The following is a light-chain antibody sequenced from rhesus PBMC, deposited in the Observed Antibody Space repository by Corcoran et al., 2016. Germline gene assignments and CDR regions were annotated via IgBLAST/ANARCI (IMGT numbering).Light chain of an antibody. CDR3: SSYGVSDTFI. CDR2: EVS. J-gene: IGLJ1*01. Sequence: QAALTQPRSVSGSPGQSVAISCTGTSSDIGGYNYVSWYQQHPGTAPKLMIYEVSTRPSGVSDRFSGSKSGNPASLTISGLQAEDESDYYCSSYGVSDTFIFGAGTRLTVL. CDR1: SSDIGGYNY. V-gene: IGLV2-32*02.